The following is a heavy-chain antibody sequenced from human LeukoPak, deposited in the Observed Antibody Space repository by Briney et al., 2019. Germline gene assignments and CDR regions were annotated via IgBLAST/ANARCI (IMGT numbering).Heavy chain of an antibody. J-gene: IGHJ6*03. CDR2: ISSSSSYI. CDR3: ARDRDYYYYMDV. CDR1: GFTFSSYS. V-gene: IGHV3-21*01. D-gene: IGHD5-24*01. Sequence: KTGGSLRLSCAASGFTFSSYSMNWVRQAPGKGLEWVSSISSSSSYIYYADSVKGRFTISRDNAKNSLYLRMNSLRAEDTAVYYCARDRDYYYYMDVWGKGTTVTVSS.